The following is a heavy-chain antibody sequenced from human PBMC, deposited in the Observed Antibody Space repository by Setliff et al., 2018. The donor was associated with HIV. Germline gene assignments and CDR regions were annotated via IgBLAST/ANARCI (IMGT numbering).Heavy chain of an antibody. J-gene: IGHJ6*02. D-gene: IGHD2-8*02. CDR3: ASTGGGVYYYYGMDV. CDR2: IYSGGNT. V-gene: IGHV3-66*02. Sequence: PGGSLRLSCAASGFTVSSNYMSWVRQAPGKGLEWVSVIYSGGNTYYTDSVKGRFTISRDNSKNTLYLQMNSLRPEDTAVYYCASTGGGVYYYYGMDVWGQGTTVTVSS. CDR1: GFTVSSNY.